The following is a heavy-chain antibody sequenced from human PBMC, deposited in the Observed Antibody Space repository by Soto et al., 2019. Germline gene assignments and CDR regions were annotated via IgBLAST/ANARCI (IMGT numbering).Heavy chain of an antibody. Sequence: SVKVSCKASGGSLSTNPISWVRQAPGQGLEWMGGTGSGTGPGNHAQKFQGRLTVTADKSTSTVYMELTNLSSEDTAVYYCARRDSGGFYRFFDSWGQGTLVTSPQ. CDR2: TGSGTGPG. CDR1: GGSLSTNP. V-gene: IGHV1-69*06. D-gene: IGHD2-15*01. J-gene: IGHJ4*02. CDR3: ARRDSGGFYRFFDS.